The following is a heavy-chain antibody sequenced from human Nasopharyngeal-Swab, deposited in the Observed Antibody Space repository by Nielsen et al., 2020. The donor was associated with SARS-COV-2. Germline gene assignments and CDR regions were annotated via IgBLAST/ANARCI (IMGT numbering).Heavy chain of an antibody. J-gene: IGHJ4*02. CDR3: ARHVSSSWYAAVAGIRAFDY. D-gene: IGHD6-13*01. V-gene: IGHV4-39*01. Sequence: WIRQPPGKGLEWIGSIYYSGSTYYNPSLKSRVTISVDTSKNRFSLKLSSVTAADTAVYYCARHVSSSWYAAVAGIRAFDYWGQGTLGTVS. CDR2: IYYSGST.